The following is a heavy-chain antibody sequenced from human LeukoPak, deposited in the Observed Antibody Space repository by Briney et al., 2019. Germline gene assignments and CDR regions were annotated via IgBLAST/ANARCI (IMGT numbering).Heavy chain of an antibody. CDR3: ARVTYSSPDY. J-gene: IGHJ4*02. V-gene: IGHV1-8*01. Sequence: ASVKVSCKASGYTFTSYDINWVRQAPGQGLEWMGWMNPSGNTGYAQKFQGRVTITRNTSISTAYIELSSLRSEHTAVYYCARVTYSSPDYWGQGTLVTASS. D-gene: IGHD6-13*01. CDR2: MNPSGNT. CDR1: GYTFTSYD.